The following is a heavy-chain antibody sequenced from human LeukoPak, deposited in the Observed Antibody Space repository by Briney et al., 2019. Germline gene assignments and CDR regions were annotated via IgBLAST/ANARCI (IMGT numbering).Heavy chain of an antibody. J-gene: IGHJ4*02. D-gene: IGHD2-2*01. Sequence: SETLSLTCAVSGYSISSGYYRGWIRQPPGKGLEWIGSIYHSGSTYYNPSLKSRVTISVDTSKNQFSLKLSSVTAADTAVYYCARTPVCSSTSCYVFDYWGQGTLVTVSS. V-gene: IGHV4-38-2*01. CDR3: ARTPVCSSTSCYVFDY. CDR1: GYSISSGYY. CDR2: IYHSGST.